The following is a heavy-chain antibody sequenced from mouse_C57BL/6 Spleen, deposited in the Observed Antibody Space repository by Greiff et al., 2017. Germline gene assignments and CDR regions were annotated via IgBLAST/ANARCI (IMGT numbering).Heavy chain of an antibody. Sequence: VQLQQSGTVLARPGASVKMSCKTSGYTFTSYWMHWVKQRPGQGLEWIGAIYPGNSDTSYNQKFKGKAKLTAVTSASTAYMELSSLTNEDSAVXYCTKGSYYYGSDWYFDVWGTGTTVTVSS. CDR1: GYTFTSYW. J-gene: IGHJ1*03. CDR2: IYPGNSDT. V-gene: IGHV1-5*01. D-gene: IGHD1-1*01. CDR3: TKGSYYYGSDWYFDV.